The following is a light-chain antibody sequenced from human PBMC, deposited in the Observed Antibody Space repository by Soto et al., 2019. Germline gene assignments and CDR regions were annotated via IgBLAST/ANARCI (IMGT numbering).Light chain of an antibody. Sequence: QSALTQPASVSGSPGQSITISCTGTTSDAGNYNFVSWYQQHPGKAPKVIIYEDSTRPSGVCNRIAGSKSGNTASLPISGLQAEDEADYYCCSYAGSSTSGVFGGGTKLTVL. CDR3: CSYAGSSTSGV. CDR1: TSDAGNYNF. J-gene: IGLJ3*02. V-gene: IGLV2-23*01. CDR2: EDS.